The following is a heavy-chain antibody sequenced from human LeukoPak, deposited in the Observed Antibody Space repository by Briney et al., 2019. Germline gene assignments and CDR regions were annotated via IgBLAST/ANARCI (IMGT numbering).Heavy chain of an antibody. J-gene: IGHJ5*02. CDR1: GFTFSSYA. V-gene: IGHV3-23*01. CDR3: AKDLVVVPAAMKEYDWFDP. D-gene: IGHD2-2*01. CDR2: ISGSGGST. Sequence: GGSLRLSCAASGFTFSSYAMSWVCQAPGKGLEWVPAISGSGGSTYYADSVKGRFTISRDNSKNTLYLQMNSLRAEDTAVYYCAKDLVVVPAAMKEYDWFDPWGQGTLVTVSS.